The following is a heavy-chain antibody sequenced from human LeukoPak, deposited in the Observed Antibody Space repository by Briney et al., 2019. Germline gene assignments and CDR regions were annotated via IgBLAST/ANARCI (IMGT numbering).Heavy chain of an antibody. D-gene: IGHD3-10*01. Sequence: GGSLRLSCAASGFTFSNYGMTWVRQAPGKGLEWVSSISGSDDGTYYADSVKGRFTISRDNSKNTLYLQMNSLRAEDTAVYYCAKRGPVYSASPGNYFDYWGQGTLVTVSS. J-gene: IGHJ4*02. CDR1: GFTFSNYG. CDR3: AKRGPVYSASPGNYFDY. V-gene: IGHV3-23*01. CDR2: ISGSDDGT.